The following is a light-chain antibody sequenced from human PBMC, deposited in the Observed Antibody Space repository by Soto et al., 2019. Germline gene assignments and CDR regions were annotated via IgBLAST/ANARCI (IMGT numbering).Light chain of an antibody. V-gene: IGLV2-14*01. CDR1: SSDIGHYNF. CDR2: DVI. Sequence: QSALTQPASVSGSPGQSITISCTGSSSDIGHYNFVSWYQQHPGKAPKLMIYDVINRRSGVYNHFSGAKSVNTASRTSSGLKAEDEADYCCVSYTSSSTPHVFGAGTKLPV. J-gene: IGLJ1*01. CDR3: VSYTSSSTPHV.